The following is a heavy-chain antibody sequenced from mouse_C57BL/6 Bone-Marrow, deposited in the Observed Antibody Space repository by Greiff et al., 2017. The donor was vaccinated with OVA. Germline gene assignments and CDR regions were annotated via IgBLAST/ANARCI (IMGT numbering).Heavy chain of an antibody. CDR3: ARDGNYGGYYAMDY. V-gene: IGHV3-3*01. CDR1: GFSINSDCY. J-gene: IGHJ4*01. D-gene: IGHD2-1*01. CDR2: TFYSGIT. Sequence: EVKVVESGPSLVRPSQTLSLTCTVTGFSINSDCYWIWIRQFPGNKLEYIGYTFYSGITYYNPSLESRTYITRDTSKNQFSLKLSSVTTEDTATYYCARDGNYGGYYAMDYWGQGTSVTVSS.